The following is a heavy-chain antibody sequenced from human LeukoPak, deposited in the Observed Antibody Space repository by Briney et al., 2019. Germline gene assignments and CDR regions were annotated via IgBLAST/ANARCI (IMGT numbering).Heavy chain of an antibody. Sequence: WETLSLTCTVSGGSISSYYWSWIRQPPGKGLEWIGYIYYSGSTNYNPSLKGRVTISLDTSKNQFSLNLSSVTAADTAVYYCAKHDTVFGAAHFYMDVWGKGTTVTVSS. CDR2: IYYSGST. CDR1: GGSISSYY. CDR3: AKHDTVFGAAHFYMDV. D-gene: IGHD3-3*01. V-gene: IGHV4-59*08. J-gene: IGHJ6*03.